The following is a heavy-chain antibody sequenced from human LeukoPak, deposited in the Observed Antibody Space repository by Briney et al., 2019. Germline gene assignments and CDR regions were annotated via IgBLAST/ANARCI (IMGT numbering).Heavy chain of an antibody. V-gene: IGHV4-34*01. J-gene: IGHJ5*02. Sequence: PSETLSLTCTVSGGSISSYYWSWIRQPPGKGLEWIGEINHSGSTNYNPSLKSRVTISVDTSKNQFSLKLSSVTAADTAVYYCARGQVVAATRNWFDPWGQGTLVTVSS. CDR3: ARGQVVAATRNWFDP. CDR2: INHSGST. D-gene: IGHD2-15*01. CDR1: GGSISSYY.